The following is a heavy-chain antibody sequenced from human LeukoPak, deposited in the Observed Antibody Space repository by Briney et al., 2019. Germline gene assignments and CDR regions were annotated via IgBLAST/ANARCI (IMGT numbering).Heavy chain of an antibody. CDR1: GYTLTELS. CDR2: FDPEDGET. V-gene: IGHV1-24*01. D-gene: IGHD2-2*01. Sequence: GSVKVSCKVSGYTLTELSMHWVRQAPGKGLEWMGGFDPEDGETIYAQKFQGRVTMTEDTSTDTAYMELSSLRSEDTAVCYCATPPYCSSTSCHDYWGQGTLVTVSS. CDR3: ATPPYCSSTSCHDY. J-gene: IGHJ4*02.